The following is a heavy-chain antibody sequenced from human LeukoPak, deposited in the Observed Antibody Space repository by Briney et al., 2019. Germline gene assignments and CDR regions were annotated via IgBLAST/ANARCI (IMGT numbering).Heavy chain of an antibody. V-gene: IGHV3-23*01. D-gene: IGHD6-19*01. J-gene: IGHJ5*02. CDR1: GFTFGDYA. CDR2: IRPSGDNT. CDR3: ARVAGWHWFDP. Sequence: GGSLRLSCTTSGFTFGDYAMTWVRQAPGRGLEWVSSIRPSGDNTYYGDSVKGRFTISRDNSKNTVYLQMNNMRVDDTAVYYCARVAGWHWFDPWGQGTLVTVSS.